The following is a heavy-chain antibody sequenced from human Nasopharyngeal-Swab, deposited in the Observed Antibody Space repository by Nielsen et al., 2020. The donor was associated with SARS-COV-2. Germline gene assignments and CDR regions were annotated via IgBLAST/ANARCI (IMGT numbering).Heavy chain of an antibody. Sequence: SVKVSCKASGGTFSSYAISWVRQAPGQGLEWMGGIIPIFGKANYAQKVQGRVTITADESTSTAYMELSSLSSEDTAVYYCARARESGGSCYGAACNYYMDVWGKGTTVTVSS. V-gene: IGHV1-69*13. CDR1: GGTFSSYA. J-gene: IGHJ6*03. CDR2: IIPIFGKA. D-gene: IGHD2-15*01. CDR3: ARARESGGSCYGAACNYYMDV.